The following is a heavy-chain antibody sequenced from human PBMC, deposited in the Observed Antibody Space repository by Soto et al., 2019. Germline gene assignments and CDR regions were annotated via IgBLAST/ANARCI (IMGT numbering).Heavy chain of an antibody. CDR1: GLTLSSYS. D-gene: IGHD6-13*01. CDR3: ASDQAAAGTFDY. V-gene: IGHV3-21*01. J-gene: IGHJ4*02. CDR2: ISSSSSYI. Sequence: VSLRLACAASGLTLSSYSMNWVRQAPGKGLEWVSSISSSSSYIYYADSVKGRFTISRDNAKNSLYLQMNSLRAEDTAVYYCASDQAAAGTFDYWGQGTLVTVSS.